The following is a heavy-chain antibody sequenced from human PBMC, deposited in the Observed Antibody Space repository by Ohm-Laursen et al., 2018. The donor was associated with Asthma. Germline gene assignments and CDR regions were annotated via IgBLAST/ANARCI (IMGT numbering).Heavy chain of an antibody. D-gene: IGHD3-10*01. J-gene: IGHJ4*02. V-gene: IGHV4-39*01. Sequence: SDTLSLTCTVSGGSISSSSYYWAWIRQPPGKGLEFIGSIYYSGSTDFNPSLKSRVTISVDTSKNHFSLKLSSVTAADTAVYYCARTLQSSVYFFDHWGQGALVTVSS. CDR1: GGSISSSSYY. CDR2: IYYSGST. CDR3: ARTLQSSVYFFDH.